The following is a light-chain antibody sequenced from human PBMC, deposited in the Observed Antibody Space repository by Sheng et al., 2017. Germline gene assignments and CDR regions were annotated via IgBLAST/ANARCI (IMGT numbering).Light chain of an antibody. CDR3: QQYDDSPS. CDR1: QSVIGQ. CDR2: DAS. V-gene: IGKV3-11*01. Sequence: EFVLTQSPGTLSLSPGESATLSCRASQSVIGQLAWYQQKPGQAPRLLIYDASNRATGIPARFSGSGFGTDFTLTISSLEPDDFAVYYCQQYDDSPSFGQEIKVEVK. J-gene: IGKJ1*01.